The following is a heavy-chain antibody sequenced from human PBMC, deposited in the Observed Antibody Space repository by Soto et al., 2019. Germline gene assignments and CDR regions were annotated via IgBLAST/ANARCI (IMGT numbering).Heavy chain of an antibody. Sequence: EVQLLESGGGLVQPGGSLRLSCAASGFTFSSYAMSWVRQAPGKGLEWVSAISGSGGSTYYADSVKGRFTISRDNSKNTLYLQMNSLRAEDTAVYYCAKHAVQEWLRFGYFDLWGRGTLVTVSS. CDR3: AKHAVQEWLRFGYFDL. CDR2: ISGSGGST. D-gene: IGHD5-12*01. CDR1: GFTFSSYA. V-gene: IGHV3-23*01. J-gene: IGHJ2*01.